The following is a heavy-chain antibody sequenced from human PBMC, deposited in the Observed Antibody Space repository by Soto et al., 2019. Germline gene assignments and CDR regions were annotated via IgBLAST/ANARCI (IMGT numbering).Heavy chain of an antibody. J-gene: IGHJ6*02. CDR2: IYYSGST. CDR3: ARDPGGSSWRMDV. V-gene: IGHV4-31*03. CDR1: GGSISSGGYY. D-gene: IGHD6-13*01. Sequence: SETLSLTCTVSGGSISSGGYYWSWIRQHPGKGLEWIGYIYYSGSTYYNPSLKSRVTISVDTSKNQFSLKLSSVTAADTAVYYCARDPGGSSWRMDVWGQGTTVTVSS.